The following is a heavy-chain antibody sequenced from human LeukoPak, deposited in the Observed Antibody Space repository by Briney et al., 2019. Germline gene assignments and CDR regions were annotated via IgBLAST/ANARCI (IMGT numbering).Heavy chain of an antibody. D-gene: IGHD6-13*01. Sequence: GRSLRLSCAASGFTFDDYATHWVRQAPVKGLEWVSGISWNSGSIGYADSVKGRFTISRDNAKNSLYLQMNSLRAEDTALYYCAKDNQQLLRDGTAFDIWGQGTMVTVSS. CDR3: AKDNQQLLRDGTAFDI. V-gene: IGHV3-9*01. J-gene: IGHJ3*02. CDR2: ISWNSGSI. CDR1: GFTFDDYA.